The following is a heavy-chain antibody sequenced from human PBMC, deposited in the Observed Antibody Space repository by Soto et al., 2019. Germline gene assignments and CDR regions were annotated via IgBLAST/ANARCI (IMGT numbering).Heavy chain of an antibody. CDR1: GFTFSSYA. J-gene: IGHJ6*02. D-gene: IGHD3-3*01. Sequence: GGSLRLCCAASGFTFSSYAMHWVRQAPGKGLEWVAVISYDGSNKYYADSVKGRFTISRDNSKNTLYLQMNSLRAEDTAVYYCARDPPLDFWSGYYTHYYYYYCMDVWGQGTTVTVSS. CDR2: ISYDGSNK. V-gene: IGHV3-30-3*01. CDR3: ARDPPLDFWSGYYTHYYYYYCMDV.